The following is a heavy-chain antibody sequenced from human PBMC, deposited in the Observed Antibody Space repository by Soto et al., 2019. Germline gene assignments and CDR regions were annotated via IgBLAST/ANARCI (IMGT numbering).Heavy chain of an antibody. CDR1: GFTFDDYA. J-gene: IGHJ4*02. Sequence: EVQLAESGGGLVQPGWSLRLSCAASGFTFDDYAMHWVRQPPGKGLEWVSSISWNSGNLGYADSVKGRFTISRDNAKNSLYLQMNSLRGEDTALYYCAKGASTTVFAFNDYWGQGTLVTVSS. CDR2: ISWNSGNL. V-gene: IGHV3-9*01. D-gene: IGHD4-17*01. CDR3: AKGASTTVFAFNDY.